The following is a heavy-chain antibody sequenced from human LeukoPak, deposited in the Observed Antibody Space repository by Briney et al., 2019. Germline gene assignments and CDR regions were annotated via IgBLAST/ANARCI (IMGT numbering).Heavy chain of an antibody. CDR2: ISSSSSYI. J-gene: IGHJ4*02. CDR3: ARDPEFYYDSGGGGDY. V-gene: IGHV3-21*01. CDR1: GFTFSSYS. Sequence: NSGGSLRLSCAASGFTFSSYSMNWVRQAPGKGLEWVSSISSSSSYIYYADSVKGRFTISRDNAKNSLYLQMNSLRAEDTAVYYCARDPEFYYDSGGGGDYWGQGTLVTVSS. D-gene: IGHD3-22*01.